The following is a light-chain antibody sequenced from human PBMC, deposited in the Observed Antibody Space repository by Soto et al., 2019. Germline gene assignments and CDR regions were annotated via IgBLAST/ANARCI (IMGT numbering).Light chain of an antibody. CDR3: QQRSNWPIT. CDR2: DAS. V-gene: IGKV3-11*01. Sequence: IVLTQSPDTLSLSPGERATLSCRASQSVRSDHLAWYQQRRGQAPRLLIYDASNRATGIPARFSGSGSGTDFTLTISSLEPEDFAVYYCQQRSNWPITFGQGTRLEIK. CDR1: QSVRSD. J-gene: IGKJ5*01.